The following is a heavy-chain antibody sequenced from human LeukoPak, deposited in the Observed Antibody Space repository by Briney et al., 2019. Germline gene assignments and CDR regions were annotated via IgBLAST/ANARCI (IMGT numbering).Heavy chain of an antibody. CDR2: IYSGGST. CDR1: GFTVSSNY. J-gene: IGHJ3*02. V-gene: IGHV3-66*02. Sequence: PGGSLRLSCAASGFTVSSNYMSWVRQAPGKGLEWVSVIYSGGSTYYADSVKGRFTISRDNSKSTLYLQMNSLRAEDTAVYYCARDGQWLATHAFDIWGQGTMVTVSS. D-gene: IGHD6-19*01. CDR3: ARDGQWLATHAFDI.